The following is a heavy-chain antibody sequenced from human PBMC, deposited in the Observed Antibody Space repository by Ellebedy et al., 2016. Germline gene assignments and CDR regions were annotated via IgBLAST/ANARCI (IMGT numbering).Heavy chain of an antibody. V-gene: IGHV4-59*08. CDR2: IYYSGST. Sequence: SETLSLTCTVSGGSISSYYWSWIRQPPGKGLEWIGYIYYSGSTNYNPSLKSRVTISVDTSKNQFSLKLSSVTAADTAVYYCARAGPSSYGDSAVDAFDIWGQGTMVTVSS. D-gene: IGHD4-17*01. J-gene: IGHJ3*02. CDR1: GGSISSYY. CDR3: ARAGPSSYGDSAVDAFDI.